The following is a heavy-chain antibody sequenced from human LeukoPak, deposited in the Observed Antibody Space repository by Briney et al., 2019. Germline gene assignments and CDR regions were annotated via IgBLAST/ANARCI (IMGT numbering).Heavy chain of an antibody. CDR2: INYSGST. CDR1: GGSLSGYY. D-gene: IGHD1-14*01. Sequence: SETLSLTCGGYGGSLSGYYWSWIRQPPGKGLEWVAEINYSGSTNYNPSLKSRVTISINTSNKQFSLQHRSVTAADTPMYYCSTPEPERSSQFDPWGQGTLVIVSS. CDR3: STPEPERSSQFDP. V-gene: IGHV4-34*01. J-gene: IGHJ5*02.